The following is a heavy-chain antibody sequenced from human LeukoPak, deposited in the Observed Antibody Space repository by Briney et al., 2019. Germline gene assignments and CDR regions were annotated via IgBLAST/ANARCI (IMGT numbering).Heavy chain of an antibody. J-gene: IGHJ4*02. D-gene: IGHD6-19*01. CDR3: ARGRPRIAVAGTRLFFDY. CDR2: SIPIFDTA. Sequence: SLKGSRTASLDTFSRSAISWVRQSPGQGVEWMGGSIPIFDTANYAQKFQGRVRSTADESTSTAYMELSSLRSEDTDVYYCARGRPRIAVAGTRLFFDYWGQGKLVTVSS. CDR1: LDTFSRSA. V-gene: IGHV1-69*01.